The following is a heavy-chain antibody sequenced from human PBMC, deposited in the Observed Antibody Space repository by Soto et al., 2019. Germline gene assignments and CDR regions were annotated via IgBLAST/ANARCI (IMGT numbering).Heavy chain of an antibody. V-gene: IGHV4-59*01. CDR3: ARWVSTTSSGPFLDY. CDR1: GGSISSYD. D-gene: IGHD1-1*01. CDR2: IYYSGST. Sequence: PSETLSLTCTVSGGSISSYDWSWIRQPPGKGLEWIGYIYYSGSTNYNPSLKSRVTISVDTSKNQFSLKLTSVTAADTAVYYCARWVSTTSSGPFLDYWGQGALVTVSS. J-gene: IGHJ4*02.